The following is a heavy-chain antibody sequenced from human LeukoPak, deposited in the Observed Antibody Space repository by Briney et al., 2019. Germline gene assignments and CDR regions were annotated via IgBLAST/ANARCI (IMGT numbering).Heavy chain of an antibody. CDR3: ATSRTFDY. CDR2: INIDGSKT. J-gene: IGHJ4*02. V-gene: IGHV3-74*01. CDR1: GFTLSSYW. Sequence: GGSLRLSCAASGFTLSSYWMHWVRQAPGKGVVGVSHINIDGSKTRYADSVKGRFTISRDNAENTLSLQMNSLRVDDAAVYYCATSRTFDYWGQGTLVTVSS.